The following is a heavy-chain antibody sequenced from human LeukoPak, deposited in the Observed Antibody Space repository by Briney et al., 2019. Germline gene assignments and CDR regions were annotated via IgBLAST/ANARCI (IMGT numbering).Heavy chain of an antibody. J-gene: IGHJ6*03. D-gene: IGHD3-22*01. Sequence: SETLSLTCTASGGPFYSYYWSWIRQTAGKGLEWIGRLYPDVSTNYNPSLKSRVTMSVDTSKNQFALKLSAVTAADTAVYYCARLKFYDSTGYSPGHYMDVWGKGTTVTVSS. CDR2: LYPDVST. V-gene: IGHV4-4*07. CDR1: GGPFYSYY. CDR3: ARLKFYDSTGYSPGHYMDV.